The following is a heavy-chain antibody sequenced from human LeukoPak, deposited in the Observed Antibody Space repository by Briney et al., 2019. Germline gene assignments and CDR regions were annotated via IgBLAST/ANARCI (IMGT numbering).Heavy chain of an antibody. D-gene: IGHD2-15*01. Sequence: ASVKVSCKASGYTFTGYYMHWVRQAPGQGLEWMGWINPNSGGANYAQKFQGRVTMTRDTSISTAYMELSRLRSDDTAVYYCARAVLTGWSETYYFDYWGQGTLVTVSS. CDR1: GYTFTGYY. CDR3: ARAVLTGWSETYYFDY. CDR2: INPNSGGA. J-gene: IGHJ4*02. V-gene: IGHV1-2*02.